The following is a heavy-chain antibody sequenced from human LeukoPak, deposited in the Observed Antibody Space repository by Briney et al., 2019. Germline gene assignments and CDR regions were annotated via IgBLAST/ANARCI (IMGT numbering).Heavy chain of an antibody. V-gene: IGHV1-18*01. CDR1: GGTFSSYA. CDR3: ARCSGATCNYFDY. CDR2: ISAYNGNT. J-gene: IGHJ4*02. Sequence: ASVKVSCKASGGTFSSYAISWVRQAPGQGLEWMGWISAYNGNTNYAQKLQGRVTMTTDTPTSSAYMELKSLRSDDTAVYYCARCSGATCNYFDYWGQGTLVTVSS. D-gene: IGHD2-15*01.